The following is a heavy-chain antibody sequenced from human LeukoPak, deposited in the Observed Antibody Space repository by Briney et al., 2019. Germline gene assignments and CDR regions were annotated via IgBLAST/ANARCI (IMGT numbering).Heavy chain of an antibody. V-gene: IGHV3-64D*09. CDR2: ISSNGGST. Sequence: PGGSLRHPSSPSGFTFTCSAIFWLRQAPGKGLEYVSGISSNGGSTYNADSVKGRFTISRDNSKNTVYLQMSSLRPEDTALYNSAKTSDDASYIWGQGTLVTVSS. CDR3: AKTSDDASYI. CDR1: GFTFTCSA. J-gene: IGHJ3*02.